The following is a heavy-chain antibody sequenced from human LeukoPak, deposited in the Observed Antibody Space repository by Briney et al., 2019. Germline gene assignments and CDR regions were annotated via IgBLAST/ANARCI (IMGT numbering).Heavy chain of an antibody. J-gene: IGHJ4*02. Sequence: GGSLRLSCAASGFTFSSYAMSWVRQAPGKGLEWVSSISSSSSYIYYADSVKGRFTISRDNAKNSLYLQMNSLRAEDTAMYYCARAEGSGSRERFDYWGQGTLVTVSS. D-gene: IGHD3-10*01. V-gene: IGHV3-21*01. CDR2: ISSSSSYI. CDR1: GFTFSSYA. CDR3: ARAEGSGSRERFDY.